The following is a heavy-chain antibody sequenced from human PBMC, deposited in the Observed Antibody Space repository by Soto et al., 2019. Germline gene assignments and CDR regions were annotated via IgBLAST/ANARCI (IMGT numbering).Heavy chain of an antibody. D-gene: IGHD6-19*01. V-gene: IGHV3-30-3*01. CDR2: ISYDGSNQ. Sequence: QVQLVESGGGVVQPGRSLRLSCAASGFTFSSYAMHWVRQAPGKGLEWVAVISYDGSNQYYADSVKGRFTISRDNSKNTLNLKMNSLRAEDTAVYYCARVRKEQWLVHYYGMDVWGQGTTVTVSS. J-gene: IGHJ6*02. CDR3: ARVRKEQWLVHYYGMDV. CDR1: GFTFSSYA.